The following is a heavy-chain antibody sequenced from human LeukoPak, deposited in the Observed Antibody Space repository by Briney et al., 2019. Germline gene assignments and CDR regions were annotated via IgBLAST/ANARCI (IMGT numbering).Heavy chain of an antibody. V-gene: IGHV3-73*01. CDR2: IRSKANNYAT. Sequence: GGSLRLSCAASGFTFSGSAMHWVRQASGKGLEWVGRIRSKANNYATAYAASVKGRFTISRDDSQNTAYLQMNSLKTEDAAVYHCTPYYYDSSGYYPPGYWGQGTLVTVSS. CDR1: GFTFSGSA. J-gene: IGHJ4*02. D-gene: IGHD3-22*01. CDR3: TPYYYDSSGYYPPGY.